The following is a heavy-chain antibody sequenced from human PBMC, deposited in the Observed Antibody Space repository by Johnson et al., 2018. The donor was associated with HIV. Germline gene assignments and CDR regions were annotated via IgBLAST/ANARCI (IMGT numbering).Heavy chain of an antibody. CDR3: AKDCRDCGTFDI. J-gene: IGHJ3*02. Sequence: QLVESGGVLVQPGRSLRLSCAASGFTFDDYAMHWVRQVPGKGLEWISGISWNSGTIGYADSVKGRFTISRDNAKNSLYLQMNSLRVEDTALYYCAKDCRDCGTFDIWGQGTMVTVSS. CDR2: ISWNSGTI. V-gene: IGHV3-9*01. CDR1: GFTFDDYA. D-gene: IGHD2-21*02.